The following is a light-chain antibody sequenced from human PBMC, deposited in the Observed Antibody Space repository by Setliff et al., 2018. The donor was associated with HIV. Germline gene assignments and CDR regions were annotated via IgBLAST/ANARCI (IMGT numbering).Light chain of an antibody. Sequence: QSVLTQPASVSGPPGQSITISCTGISSDVGNYNYVSWYQEHPGKAPKLMIYDVSKRPSGVSNRFSGSKSGNTASLTISGLQAEDEADYHCSSYTGRSTFVFGTGTKVTVL. V-gene: IGLV2-14*01. CDR2: DVS. CDR3: SSYTGRSTFV. J-gene: IGLJ1*01. CDR1: SSDVGNYNY.